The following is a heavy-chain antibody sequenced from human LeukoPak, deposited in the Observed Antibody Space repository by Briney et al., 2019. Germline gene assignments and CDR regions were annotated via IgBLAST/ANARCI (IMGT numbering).Heavy chain of an antibody. CDR1: GFTFSSYG. CDR3: AKEGREDGDYPYGMDV. V-gene: IGHV3-30*18. D-gene: IGHD4-17*01. J-gene: IGHJ6*02. Sequence: PGGSLRLSCAASGFTFSSYGMHWVRQAPGKGLEWVADISYDGRNKYYADSVKGRFTISRDNSKNTLYLQMNSLRAEDTAVYYCAKEGREDGDYPYGMDVWGQGTTVTVSS. CDR2: ISYDGRNK.